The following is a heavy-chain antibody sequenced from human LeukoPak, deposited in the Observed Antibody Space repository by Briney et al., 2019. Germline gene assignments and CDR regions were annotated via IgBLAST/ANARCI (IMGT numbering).Heavy chain of an antibody. CDR1: GGSINSYY. V-gene: IGHV4-4*07. Sequence: PSETLSLTCTVSGGSINSYYWTWIRQPAGKGLEWIGRIYTGGIPNYNPSLKSRVTLSLDTSKNQFSLKVASVTAADTAVYYCARGNYDFWSGSLIYSHMDVWGKGTTVTVSS. D-gene: IGHD3-3*01. CDR3: ARGNYDFWSGSLIYSHMDV. CDR2: IYTGGIP. J-gene: IGHJ6*03.